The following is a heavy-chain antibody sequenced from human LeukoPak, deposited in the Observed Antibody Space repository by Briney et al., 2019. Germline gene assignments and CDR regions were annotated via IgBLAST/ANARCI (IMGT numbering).Heavy chain of an antibody. V-gene: IGHV1-2*02. J-gene: IGHJ4*02. CDR3: ARDLVLTPSTYYFDY. CDR2: INPNSGGT. CDR1: GYTFTGYY. D-gene: IGHD1-14*01. Sequence: ASVKVSCKASGYTFTGYYMHWVRRAPGQGLEWMGWINPNSGGTNYAQKFQGRVTMTRDTSISTAYMELSRLRSDDTAVYYCARDLVLTPSTYYFDYWGQGTLVTVSS.